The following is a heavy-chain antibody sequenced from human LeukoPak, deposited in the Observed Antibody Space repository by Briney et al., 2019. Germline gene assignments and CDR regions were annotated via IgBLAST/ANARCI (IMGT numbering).Heavy chain of an antibody. Sequence: SVKVSRLGCGYTFISYYMHGVRQPPGQGREGMGIINPSGGSTSYAQKFQGRVTMTRDMSTSTDYMELSSLRSEDTAVYYCARESQDNWFDPWGQGTLVTVSS. CDR3: ARESQDNWFDP. CDR1: GYTFISYY. V-gene: IGHV1-46*01. CDR2: INPSGGST. J-gene: IGHJ5*02.